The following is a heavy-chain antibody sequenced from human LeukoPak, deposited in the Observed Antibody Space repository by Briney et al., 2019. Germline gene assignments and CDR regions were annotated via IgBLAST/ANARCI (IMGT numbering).Heavy chain of an antibody. CDR1: GSSISSSTW. D-gene: IGHD5-18*01. J-gene: IGHJ4*02. Sequence: SGTLSLTCAVSGSSISSSTWWSWVRQPPGKGLEWIGEIYHSGSTNYNSSLMSRVTISVDTSKNQFSLKLSSVTAADTAVYYCASRDTATGLDWGQGTLVTVSS. V-gene: IGHV4-4*02. CDR3: ASRDTATGLD. CDR2: IYHSGST.